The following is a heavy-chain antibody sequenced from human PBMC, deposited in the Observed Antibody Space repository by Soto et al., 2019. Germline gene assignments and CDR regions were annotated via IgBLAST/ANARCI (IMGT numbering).Heavy chain of an antibody. CDR3: AKGLISNPALYFQH. CDR2: ISYDGSNT. V-gene: IGHV3-30-3*01. D-gene: IGHD4-4*01. Sequence: PGGSLRLSCAASGFTFSSYAMHWVRQAAGRGLEWVTVISYDGSNTYYADSVKGRFTISRDNSKNTLYLQMNSLRAEDTAVYYCAKGLISNPALYFQHWGQGTLVTVSS. CDR1: GFTFSSYA. J-gene: IGHJ1*01.